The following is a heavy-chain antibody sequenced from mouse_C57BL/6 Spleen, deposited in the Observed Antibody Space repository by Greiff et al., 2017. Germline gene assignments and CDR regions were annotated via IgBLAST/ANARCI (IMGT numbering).Heavy chain of an antibody. J-gene: IGHJ4*01. CDR3: ARGDNYSAYALDY. CDR2: INTYNGGT. Sequence: QVQLQQSGADLVQPGASLKMSCTASGYTFTDYYMDWVRQTHGKSLEWIANINTYNGGTNYNDNFKGKATFTVDNSSSTVYLELSRLTSEDSAVYYCARGDNYSAYALDYWGKGTTGTVSS. CDR1: GYTFTDYY. D-gene: IGHD2-13*01. V-gene: IGHV1-47*01.